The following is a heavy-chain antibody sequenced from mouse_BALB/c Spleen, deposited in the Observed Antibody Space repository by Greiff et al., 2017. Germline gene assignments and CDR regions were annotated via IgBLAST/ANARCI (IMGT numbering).Heavy chain of an antibody. Sequence: EVKLMESGGGLVKPGGSLKLSCAASGFTFSSYTMSWVRQTPEKRLEWVATISSGGSYTYYPDSVKGRFTISRDNAKNTLYLQMSSLKSEDTAMYYCTRDGYYGSSPRYFDVWGAGTTVTVSS. CDR2: ISSGGSYT. CDR3: TRDGYYGSSPRYFDV. D-gene: IGHD1-1*01. CDR1: GFTFSSYT. J-gene: IGHJ1*01. V-gene: IGHV5-6-4*01.